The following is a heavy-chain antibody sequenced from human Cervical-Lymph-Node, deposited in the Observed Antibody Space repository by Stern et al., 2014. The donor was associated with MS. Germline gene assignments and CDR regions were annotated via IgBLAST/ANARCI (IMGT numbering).Heavy chain of an antibody. V-gene: IGHV1-69*01. D-gene: IGHD3-9*01. CDR3: ASILTGLNWFDP. CDR2: IIPIFGTA. Sequence: VQLVESGAEVKKPGSSVKVSCKASGGTFSSYAISWVRQAPGQGLQWLGGIIPIFGTANYAQKFQGRVTITADESTSTAYMELSSLRSEDTAVYYCASILTGLNWFDPWGQGTLVTVSS. J-gene: IGHJ5*02. CDR1: GGTFSSYA.